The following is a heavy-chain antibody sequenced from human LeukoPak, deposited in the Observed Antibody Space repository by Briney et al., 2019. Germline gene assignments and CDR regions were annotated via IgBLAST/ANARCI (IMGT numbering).Heavy chain of an antibody. CDR2: INSDGSST. V-gene: IGHV3-74*01. CDR1: GFTFISYW. J-gene: IGHJ4*02. D-gene: IGHD6-19*01. CDR3: ARQQDSSGLSDY. Sequence: GGSLRLSCAASGFTFISYWMHWVRQAPGKGLVWVSRINSDGSSTSYADSVKGRFTISRDNAKNTLYLQMNSLRAEDTAVYYCARQQDSSGLSDYWGQGTLVTVSS.